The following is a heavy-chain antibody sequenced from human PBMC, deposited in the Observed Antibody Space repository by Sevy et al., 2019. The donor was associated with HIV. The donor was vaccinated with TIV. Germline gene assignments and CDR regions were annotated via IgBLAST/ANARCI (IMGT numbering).Heavy chain of an antibody. CDR3: ARGLYSEFWSGSINFYYGLDI. J-gene: IGHJ6*02. D-gene: IGHD3-3*01. CDR2: IIPVFDLV. Sequence: ASVKVSCKASGDTFSSYSISWVRQAPGQGLEWMGGIIPVFDLVKYAQNFQGRVTIIADESTGTVYMELSSLRSDDTAVYYCARGLYSEFWSGSINFYYGLDIWGQGTTVTVSS. CDR1: GDTFSSYS. V-gene: IGHV1-69*13.